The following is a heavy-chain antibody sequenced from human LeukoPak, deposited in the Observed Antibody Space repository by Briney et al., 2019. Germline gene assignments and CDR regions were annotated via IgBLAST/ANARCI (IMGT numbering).Heavy chain of an antibody. CDR3: ARTKGDFWSGYFSYYYMDV. J-gene: IGHJ6*03. Sequence: SETLSLTCAVYGGSFSGYYWSWIRRTPEKGLEWIGEINHSGSTNYNPSLKSRVTISVDTSKNQFSLNLSSVTAADTAVFYCARTKGDFWSGYFSYYYMDVWGKGTTVTVSS. CDR1: GGSFSGYY. V-gene: IGHV4-34*01. D-gene: IGHD3-3*01. CDR2: INHSGST.